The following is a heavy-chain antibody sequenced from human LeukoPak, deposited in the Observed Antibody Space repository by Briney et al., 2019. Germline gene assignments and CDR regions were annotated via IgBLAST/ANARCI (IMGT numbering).Heavy chain of an antibody. D-gene: IGHD3-3*01. J-gene: IGHJ6*03. CDR3: ARTTYDFWSGYPPPGSYYYYYMDV. CDR2: IDWDDDK. CDR1: GFSLSTSGMC. Sequence: SGPALVKPTQTLTLTCTFSGFSLSTSGMCVSWIRQPPGKALEWLARIDWDDDKYYSTSLKTRLTISKDTSKNQVVLTMTNMDPVDTATYYCARTTYDFWSGYPPPGSYYYYYMDVWGKGTTVTVSS. V-gene: IGHV2-70*11.